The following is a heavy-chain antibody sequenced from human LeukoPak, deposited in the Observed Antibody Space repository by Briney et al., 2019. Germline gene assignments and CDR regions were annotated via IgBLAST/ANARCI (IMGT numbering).Heavy chain of an antibody. J-gene: IGHJ4*02. CDR2: ISGSGGST. Sequence: PGGSLRLSCAASGFNLRDYATNWVRQAPGKGLEWVSGISGSGGSTYYADSVKGRFTISRDNSKNTLYLQMNSLRVEDTAIYYCAKGAAGFDQWGQGTLVTVSS. CDR1: GFNLRDYA. CDR3: AKGAAGFDQ. V-gene: IGHV3-23*01.